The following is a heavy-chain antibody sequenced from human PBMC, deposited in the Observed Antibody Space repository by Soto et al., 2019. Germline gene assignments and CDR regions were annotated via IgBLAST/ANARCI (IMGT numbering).Heavy chain of an antibody. V-gene: IGHV1-2*02. Sequence: ASVKVSCKASEYIFTGHYVNWVRQAPGQGPEYMGWINPNSGDTNYAQRFQGRVTMTTDTSITTAYMELSRLRSDDTAVYYCARPYCSSNSCHSWFDSWGKGTLVTVSS. CDR3: ARPYCSSNSCHSWFDS. J-gene: IGHJ5*01. D-gene: IGHD2-2*01. CDR1: EYIFTGHY. CDR2: INPNSGDT.